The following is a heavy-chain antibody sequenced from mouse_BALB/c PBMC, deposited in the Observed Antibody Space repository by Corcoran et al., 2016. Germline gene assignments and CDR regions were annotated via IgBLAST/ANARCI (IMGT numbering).Heavy chain of an antibody. CDR3: ANWDWYFYV. Sequence: EVQLQQSGAELVKPGASVKLSCTASGFNIKDTYMHWVKQRPEQRLEWIGRIDPANGNTKYAPKFQGKATITADTSSNTAYLQLSSLTSEDTAVYYCANWDWYFYVWGAGTTVTVSA. V-gene: IGHV14-3*02. J-gene: IGHJ1*01. CDR1: GFNIKDTY. D-gene: IGHD4-1*01. CDR2: IDPANGNT.